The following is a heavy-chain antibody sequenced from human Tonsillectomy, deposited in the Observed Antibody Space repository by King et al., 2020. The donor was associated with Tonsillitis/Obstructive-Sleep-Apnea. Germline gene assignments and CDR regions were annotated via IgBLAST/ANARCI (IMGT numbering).Heavy chain of an antibody. V-gene: IGHV3-33*01. D-gene: IGHD2-2*01. CDR1: GFTFRTYG. J-gene: IGHJ5*01. CDR3: VRDGIKSAAGVRSGLDS. Sequence: VQLVESGGGVVQPGRSLRLTCAASGFTFRTYGMHWVRQAPGKGLEWVAVIWYDGSYKYYANSVKGRFTISRDNSKNTVYLQMNSLRAEDTAVYYCVRDGIKSAAGVRSGLDSWGQGTLVTVSS. CDR2: IWYDGSYK.